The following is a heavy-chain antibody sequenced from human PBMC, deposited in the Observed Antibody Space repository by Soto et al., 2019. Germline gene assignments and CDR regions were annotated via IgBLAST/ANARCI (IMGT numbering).Heavy chain of an antibody. CDR1: GGSISSGPYS. V-gene: IGHV4-39*01. CDR3: ARVYYDILTGYPGGMDV. D-gene: IGHD3-9*01. J-gene: IGHJ6*02. Sequence: SETLSLTCSVSGGSISSGPYSWGWIRQPPGKGLEWIGTFHYSGRTYYSPSLESRVTISVDTSKNQFSLKVSSVTAADTAVYYCARVYYDILTGYPGGMDVWGQGTTVTVSS. CDR2: FHYSGRT.